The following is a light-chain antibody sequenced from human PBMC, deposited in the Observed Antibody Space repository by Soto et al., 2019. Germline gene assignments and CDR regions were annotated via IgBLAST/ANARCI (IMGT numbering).Light chain of an antibody. V-gene: IGLV2-14*01. CDR2: EVT. Sequence: QSVLAQPASVSGSPGQSITISCTGTSSDVGPYNYVSWYQHHPGKAPKLLIYEVTKRPSGVSNRFSGSKSGNTASLTISGLQAEDEADYYCSSYAGSSNVFGTGTKVTV. J-gene: IGLJ1*01. CDR3: SSYAGSSNV. CDR1: SSDVGPYNY.